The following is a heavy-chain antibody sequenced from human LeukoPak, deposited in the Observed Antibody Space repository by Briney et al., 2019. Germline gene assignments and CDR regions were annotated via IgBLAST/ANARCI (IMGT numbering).Heavy chain of an antibody. V-gene: IGHV3-66*01. J-gene: IGHJ4*02. CDR1: GVTVSGSY. D-gene: IGHD1-26*01. Sequence: PGGSLRLSCAASGVTVSGSYMSWVRQAPGKGLEWVSVIYTSGDTSYADSVKGRFTISRDSSKNTLYLQMNTLRTEDTAVYYCVRVRYSGSWFPVPNFDCWGQGTLVTVSS. CDR2: IYTSGDT. CDR3: VRVRYSGSWFPVPNFDC.